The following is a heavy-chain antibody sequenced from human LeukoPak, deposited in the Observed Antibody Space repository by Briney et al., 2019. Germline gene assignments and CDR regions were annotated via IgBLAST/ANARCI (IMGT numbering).Heavy chain of an antibody. J-gene: IGHJ4*02. D-gene: IGHD3-10*01. CDR1: GFTFSSYW. V-gene: IGHV3-7*01. Sequence: GGSLRLSCATSGFTFSSYWMSWVRQAPGKGLEWVANIKQDGSEKYYVDSVQGRFTISRDNAKNSLYLQMNSLRAEDTAVYYCARGPLIWGRLTFYFDYWGQGTLATVSS. CDR3: ARGPLIWGRLTFYFDY. CDR2: IKQDGSEK.